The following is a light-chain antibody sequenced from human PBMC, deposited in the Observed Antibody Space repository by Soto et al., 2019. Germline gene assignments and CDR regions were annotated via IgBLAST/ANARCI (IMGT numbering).Light chain of an antibody. V-gene: IGKV3-11*01. CDR2: DAS. J-gene: IGKJ1*01. Sequence: EIVLTQSPATLSLSPGARATLSCRASQSVSSYLAWYQQKPGQAPRLLIYDASNSATGIPARFSGSGSGTDFTLTISSLEPEDFAVYYGQHRSNWPTFGQGTNVEIK. CDR1: QSVSSY. CDR3: QHRSNWPT.